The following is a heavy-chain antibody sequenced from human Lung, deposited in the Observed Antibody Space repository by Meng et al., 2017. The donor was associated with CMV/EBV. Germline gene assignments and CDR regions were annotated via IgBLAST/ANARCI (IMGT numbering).Heavy chain of an antibody. CDR1: GFTFSCYS. J-gene: IGHJ4*02. V-gene: IGHV3-21*01. CDR3: ARAPEGDGYNIDY. Sequence: SCAASGFTFSCYSLNWVRQAPGKGLEWVSSISSSSSYIYYADSVKGRFTISRDNAKNSLYLQLNSLRAEDTAVYYCARAPEGDGYNIDYWGQGTLVTVSS. CDR2: ISSSSSYI. D-gene: IGHD5-24*01.